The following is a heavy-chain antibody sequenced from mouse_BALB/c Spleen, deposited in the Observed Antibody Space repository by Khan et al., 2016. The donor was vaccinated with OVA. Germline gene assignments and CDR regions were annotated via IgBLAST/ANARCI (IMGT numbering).Heavy chain of an antibody. D-gene: IGHD1-1*02. CDR2: IWGDGST. CDR1: GFSFSSYS. CDR3: ARNHCGGGYWYFDV. V-gene: IGHV2-6-4*01. Sequence: QVQLQQPGPGLVAPSQSLSITCTVTGFSFSSYSVHWVRQPPGKGLEWLGMIWGDGSTDYYSALNPSLGFSTEDTTSHAFLIMISMQTDEEAVYYVARNHCGGGYWYFDVWGAGTTVTVSS. J-gene: IGHJ1*01.